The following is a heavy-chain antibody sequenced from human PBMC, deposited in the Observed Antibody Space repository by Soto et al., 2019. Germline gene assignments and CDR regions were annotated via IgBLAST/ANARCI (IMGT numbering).Heavy chain of an antibody. CDR1: RFTFRSYW. V-gene: IGHV3-74*01. CDR3: ASGGSILNFDS. D-gene: IGHD2-15*01. Sequence: ISGAESRFTFRSYWMHWIRQTPGKGLVWVSWINSDGSSTSYADSVKGRFTISRDNAKNTLYLQMNSLRAEDTAVYYCASGGSILNFDSRGQGTLVTVSS. CDR2: INSDGSST. J-gene: IGHJ4*02.